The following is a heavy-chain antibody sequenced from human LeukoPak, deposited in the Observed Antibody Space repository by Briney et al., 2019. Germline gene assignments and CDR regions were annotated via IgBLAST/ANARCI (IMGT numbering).Heavy chain of an antibody. CDR3: ARDIRGSTSYGWFDP. Sequence: GGSLRLSCAASGFTFSNFAMGWVRQAPGKGLEWVSSISYSGGNTYYADSVRGRFTISRDDSKNTVYLQMNSLRVEDTAVYNCARDIRGSTSYGWFDPWGQGTLVTVSS. D-gene: IGHD3-16*01. CDR1: GFTFSNFA. J-gene: IGHJ5*02. CDR2: ISYSGGNT. V-gene: IGHV3-23*01.